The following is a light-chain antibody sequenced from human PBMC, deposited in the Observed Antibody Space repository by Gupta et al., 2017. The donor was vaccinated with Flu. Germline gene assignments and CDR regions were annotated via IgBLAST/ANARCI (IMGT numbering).Light chain of an antibody. J-gene: IGKJ4*01. CDR3: QQVKSSPFT. Sequence: DSQLTQSPYFLSASVGDRVIITCRARQGIDSHLVWYQKKPGKAPKLLIYETSTMQSGVPSRFSGSGSGTEFTLTITSLQPEDFATYYCQQVKSSPFTFGGGTKVEIK. V-gene: IGKV1-9*01. CDR1: QGIDSH. CDR2: ETS.